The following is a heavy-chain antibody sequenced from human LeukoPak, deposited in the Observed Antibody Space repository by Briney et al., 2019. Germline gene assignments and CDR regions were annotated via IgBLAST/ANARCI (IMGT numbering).Heavy chain of an antibody. CDR2: TSWNSGSI. Sequence: GRSLRLSCAASGFTFDDYAMHWVRQAPGKGLEWVSGTSWNSGSIGYADSVKGRFTISRDNSKNTLYLQMNSLRAEDTAVYYCAKDLRAYCGGDCAFDYWGQGTLVSVSS. D-gene: IGHD2-21*02. V-gene: IGHV3-9*01. CDR1: GFTFDDYA. CDR3: AKDLRAYCGGDCAFDY. J-gene: IGHJ4*02.